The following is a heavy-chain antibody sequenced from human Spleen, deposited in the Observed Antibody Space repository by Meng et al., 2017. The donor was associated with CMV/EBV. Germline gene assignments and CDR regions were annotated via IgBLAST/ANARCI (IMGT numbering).Heavy chain of an antibody. CDR3: AKDIAMFRGVIITSLIDY. Sequence: GESLKISCAASGFTFSNFGMHWVRQAPGKGLEWVAFIRYDGNNKYYADSVKGRFTISRDNSKNTLYLQMNSLRAEDTAVYYCAKDIAMFRGVIITSLIDYWGQGTLVTVSS. D-gene: IGHD3-10*01. CDR2: IRYDGNNK. CDR1: GFTFSNFG. V-gene: IGHV3-30*02. J-gene: IGHJ4*02.